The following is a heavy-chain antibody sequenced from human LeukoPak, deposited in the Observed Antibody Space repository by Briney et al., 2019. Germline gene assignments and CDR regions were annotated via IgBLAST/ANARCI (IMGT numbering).Heavy chain of an antibody. Sequence: QTRGSLRLSCAASGFTLCSYEMNWVRQAPGRGLEGVSYISSSGSTTYYADTVKGRFTISRDNAKNSLYLQMNSLRAEDTAVYYCARATATGGYWGQGTLVTVSS. CDR2: ISSSGSTT. D-gene: IGHD5-18*01. CDR1: GFTLCSYE. V-gene: IGHV3-48*03. J-gene: IGHJ4*02. CDR3: ARATATGGY.